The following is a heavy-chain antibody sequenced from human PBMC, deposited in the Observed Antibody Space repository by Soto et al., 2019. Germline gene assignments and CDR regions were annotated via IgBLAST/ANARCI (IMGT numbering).Heavy chain of an antibody. CDR3: ARGFTGSAGRFDP. V-gene: IGHV5-51*01. J-gene: IGHJ5*02. D-gene: IGHD6-25*01. CDR1: GYKFATYW. Sequence: GAFLKTSCKGSGYKFATYWIAWVREMPGRGLEWMGVIYPGDSETIYSSSFRGHVTISADKSLNTAYLQWDSLTASDSAIYYCARGFTGSAGRFDPWGQAIVVT. CDR2: IYPGDSET.